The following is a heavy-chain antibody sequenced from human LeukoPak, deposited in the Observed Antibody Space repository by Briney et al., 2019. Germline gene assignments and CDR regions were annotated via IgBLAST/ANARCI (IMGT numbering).Heavy chain of an antibody. CDR1: VGSPSSPY. CDR2: PSYVVTT. J-gene: IGHJ5*02. CDR3: AREDSANGWNWFDL. Sequence: PSGTLSLTCTVSVGSPSSPYWSSVRDPPRERLGWVWYPSYVVTTNINTYLKSRVSILGDTPQNQISLKLDSVTPADSAVYFCAREDSANGWNWFDLWGQGTLVIVSS. V-gene: IGHV4-59*11. D-gene: IGHD2-15*01.